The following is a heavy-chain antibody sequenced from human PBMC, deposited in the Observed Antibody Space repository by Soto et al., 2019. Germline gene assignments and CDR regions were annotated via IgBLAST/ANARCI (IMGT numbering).Heavy chain of an antibody. V-gene: IGHV2-5*02. CDR3: GHRGVKQGSGQRWFDP. Sequence: QITLRESGPTLVKPTQTLTLTCTFSGFSLTTNGVGVGWIRQPPGKALEWLALIYWDDDNRYNPSLETKLTSAKDTSKHLVVLVMINVDPLDTATYYCGHRGVKQGSGQRWFDPWGQGTLVTVSS. CDR1: GFSLTTNGVG. J-gene: IGHJ5*02. D-gene: IGHD3-10*01. CDR2: IYWDDDN.